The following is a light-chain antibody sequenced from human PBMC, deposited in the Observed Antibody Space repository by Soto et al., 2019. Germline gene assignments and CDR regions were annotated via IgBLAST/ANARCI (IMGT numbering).Light chain of an antibody. V-gene: IGKV3-20*01. CDR1: QSVSSSY. Sequence: EIVLTQSPVTLYLSPGERATLSCRASQSVSSSYVAWDQQKPGQAPRLLRDGASSRATGSPDRFSGSGSGTEFTLTISRLEPEDFAVYYCQQYGSSPRTFGQGTKVDIK. CDR2: GAS. J-gene: IGKJ1*01. CDR3: QQYGSSPRT.